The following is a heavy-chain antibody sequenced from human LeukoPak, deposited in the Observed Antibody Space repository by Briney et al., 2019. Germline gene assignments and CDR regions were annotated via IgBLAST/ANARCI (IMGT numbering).Heavy chain of an antibody. V-gene: IGHV4-61*02. D-gene: IGHD3-3*01. CDR3: ARVFNFNNWFDP. J-gene: IGHJ5*02. Sequence: QVQLQESGPGLVKPSQTLSLPCTVSGCSISSGSYYWSWIRQPAGKGLEWIGRIYTSGSTNYNPSLKSRVTISVDTSKNQFSLKLSSVTAADTAVYYCARVFNFNNWFDPWGQGTLVTVSS. CDR1: GCSISSGSYY. CDR2: IYTSGST.